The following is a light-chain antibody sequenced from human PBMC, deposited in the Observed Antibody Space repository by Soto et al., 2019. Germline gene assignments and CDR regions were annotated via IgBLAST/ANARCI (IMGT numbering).Light chain of an antibody. CDR1: SSNLGSNT. Sequence: QSVLTQPPSASGTPGQTVTISCSGSSSNLGSNTVNWYQLLPGAAPKRLIYTNDQRPSGVPDRFSGSKSGTSASLAITGLQSEDEADYYCVAWDDSLDGPVFGGGTKLTVL. CDR3: VAWDDSLDGPV. V-gene: IGLV1-44*01. CDR2: TND. J-gene: IGLJ3*02.